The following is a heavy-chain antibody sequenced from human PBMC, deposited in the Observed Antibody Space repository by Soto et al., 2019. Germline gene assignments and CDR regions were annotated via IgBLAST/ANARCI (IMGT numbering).Heavy chain of an antibody. CDR3: TRYYYESSGYYVY. D-gene: IGHD3-22*01. V-gene: IGHV3-49*02. J-gene: IGHJ4*02. Sequence: LRLSCTGSGFNFANYALTWVRQAPGKGLEWVGFIRGETNGGTADYAASLKGRITISRDDSKSIAYLEINSLQTEDTAVYYCTRYYYESSGYYVYWGQGTLVTVSS. CDR1: GFNFANYA. CDR2: IRGETNGGTA.